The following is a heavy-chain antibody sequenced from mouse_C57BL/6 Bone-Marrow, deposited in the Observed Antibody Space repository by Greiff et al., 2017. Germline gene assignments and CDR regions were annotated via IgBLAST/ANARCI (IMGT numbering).Heavy chain of an antibody. CDR3: ARHGRLRRRFAY. Sequence: EVKLQESGGDLVKPGGSLKLSCAASGFTFSSYGMSWVRQTPDKRLEWVATISSGGSYTYYPASVKGRFTISRDNAKNTLYLQMSSLKSEDTAMXYCARHGRLRRRFAYWGQGTLVTVSA. D-gene: IGHD2-2*01. CDR2: ISSGGSYT. J-gene: IGHJ3*01. V-gene: IGHV5-6*01. CDR1: GFTFSSYG.